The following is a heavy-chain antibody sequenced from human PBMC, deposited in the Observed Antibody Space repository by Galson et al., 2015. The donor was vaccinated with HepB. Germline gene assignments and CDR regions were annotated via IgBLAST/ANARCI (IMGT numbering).Heavy chain of an antibody. D-gene: IGHD4-17*01. J-gene: IGHJ6*02. CDR3: ARDTATVTTFYYYGMDA. V-gene: IGHV3-21*01. CDR2: IGSSSSYI. Sequence: SLRLSCAASGFTFSSYSMNWVRQAPGKGLEWVSSIGSSSSYIYYADSVKGRFTISRDNAKNSLYLQMNSLRAEDTAVYYCARDTATVTTFYYYGMDAWGQGTTVTVSS. CDR1: GFTFSSYS.